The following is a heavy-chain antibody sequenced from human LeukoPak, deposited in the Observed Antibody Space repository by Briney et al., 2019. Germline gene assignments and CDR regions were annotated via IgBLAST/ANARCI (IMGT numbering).Heavy chain of an antibody. CDR3: ARLNSFNAFDI. Sequence: GESLLISSKASGYIFTSYWIGWVRPMRGKGLEWMVIIYPGDSDTRYSPSVHGQVTISADKSISTAYLQWSSLKASDTAMYYCARLNSFNAFDIWGQGTMVTVSS. J-gene: IGHJ3*02. CDR1: GYIFTSYW. D-gene: IGHD2-15*01. V-gene: IGHV5-51*01. CDR2: IYPGDSDT.